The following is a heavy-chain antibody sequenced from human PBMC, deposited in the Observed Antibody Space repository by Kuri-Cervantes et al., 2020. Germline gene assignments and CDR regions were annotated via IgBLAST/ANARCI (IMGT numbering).Heavy chain of an antibody. Sequence: GSLRLSCTVSGGSISSYYWSWIRQPPGKGLEWIGYIYYSGSTNYNPSLKSRVTISVDTSKNQFSLKLSSVTAADTAVYYCASLRIVTAPWDYWGQGTLVTVSS. J-gene: IGHJ4*02. CDR3: ASLRIVTAPWDY. D-gene: IGHD6-13*01. V-gene: IGHV4-59*01. CDR2: IYYSGST. CDR1: GGSISSYY.